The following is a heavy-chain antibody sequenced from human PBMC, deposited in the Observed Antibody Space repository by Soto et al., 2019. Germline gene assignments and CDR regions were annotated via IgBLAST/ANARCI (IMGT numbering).Heavy chain of an antibody. Sequence: EVQLVESGGGLVQPGGSLRLSCAASGFTVSSKYMRWVRQAPGKGLEWVSLIQSGGTTYYADSVKGRFTISRDSSDKKMNIQMVSMRAEDMAVYYCAREDVLFDGGSCYGVPMDDWGKGTTVTVSS. CDR3: AREDVLFDGGSCYGVPMDD. J-gene: IGHJ6*03. CDR1: GFTVSSKY. V-gene: IGHV3-66*01. D-gene: IGHD2-15*01. CDR2: IQSGGTT.